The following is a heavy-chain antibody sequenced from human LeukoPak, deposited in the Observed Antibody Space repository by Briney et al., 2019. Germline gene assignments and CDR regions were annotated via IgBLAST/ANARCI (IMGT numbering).Heavy chain of an antibody. D-gene: IGHD6-19*01. Sequence: GGSLRLSCAASGFTFSSYTMNWVRRAPGKGQEWVSSISSGSSYIYYADSVKGRFTISRDNAKNSLYLQMNSLRAEDTAVYYCARDRAVAGTDYYYMDVWGKGTTVTVSS. CDR1: GFTFSSYT. J-gene: IGHJ6*03. CDR2: ISSGSSYI. V-gene: IGHV3-21*01. CDR3: ARDRAVAGTDYYYMDV.